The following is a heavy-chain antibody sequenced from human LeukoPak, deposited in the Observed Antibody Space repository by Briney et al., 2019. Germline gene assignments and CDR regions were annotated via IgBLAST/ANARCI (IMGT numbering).Heavy chain of an antibody. V-gene: IGHV4-59*08. CDR2: VYYSGST. CDR3: ARQMGLGYTYFYPYFDY. Sequence: PSETLSLTCTASGGSISSYYWSWIRQPPGKGLEWIGYVYYSGSTNYNPSLKSRVTISVDTSKNQFSLKLSSVTAADTAVYYCARQMGLGYTYFYPYFDYWGQGTLVTVSS. CDR1: GGSISSYY. D-gene: IGHD1-1*01. J-gene: IGHJ4*01.